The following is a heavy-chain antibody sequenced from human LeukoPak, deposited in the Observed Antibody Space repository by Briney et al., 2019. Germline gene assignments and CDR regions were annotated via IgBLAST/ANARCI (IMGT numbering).Heavy chain of an antibody. D-gene: IGHD4-23*01. CDR2: IGGSGGSS. J-gene: IGHJ4*02. Sequence: GGSLRLSCAASGFTFSGYAMSWVRQAPGKGLEWVSTIGGSGGSSYYADSVKGRFTIPRDNSKNTLYLHMNSLRAEDTAIYYCASLDYGGANFDYWGQGTLVTVSS. V-gene: IGHV3-23*01. CDR1: GFTFSGYA. CDR3: ASLDYGGANFDY.